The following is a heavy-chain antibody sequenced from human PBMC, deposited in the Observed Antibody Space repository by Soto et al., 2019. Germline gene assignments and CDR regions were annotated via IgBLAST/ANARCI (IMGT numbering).Heavy chain of an antibody. Sequence: SETLSLTSTVSGGSMISYDWSWIRQPPGRGLEWIGCIYYGGSTKYNPSLNSRVTISVDTSKKQFSLTVTSVTAAYTAVYFCKRGENTALANFSYGRDVWGPGPPFT. CDR2: IYYGGST. CDR1: GGSMISYD. CDR3: KRGENTALANFSYGRDV. V-gene: IGHV4-59*01. J-gene: IGHJ6*02. D-gene: IGHD1-1*01.